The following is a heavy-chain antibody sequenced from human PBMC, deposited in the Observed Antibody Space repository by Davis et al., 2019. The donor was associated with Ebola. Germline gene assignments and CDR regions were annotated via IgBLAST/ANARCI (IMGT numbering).Heavy chain of an antibody. J-gene: IGHJ5*02. Sequence: GESLKISCAASGFTFSTYTMNWVRQAPGKGLEWVSYISSSSSTIYYADSVKGRFTISRDNANKSVYLQMNSLRDGDTAVYYCARDSWLTGTGSGFDPWGQGTLVTVSS. D-gene: IGHD1-7*01. CDR1: GFTFSTYT. CDR3: ARDSWLTGTGSGFDP. V-gene: IGHV3-48*02. CDR2: ISSSSSTI.